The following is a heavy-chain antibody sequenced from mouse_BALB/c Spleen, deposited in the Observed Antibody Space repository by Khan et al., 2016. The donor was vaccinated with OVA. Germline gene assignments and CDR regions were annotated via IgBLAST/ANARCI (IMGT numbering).Heavy chain of an antibody. CDR3: ARGDDFFAY. V-gene: IGHV1-26*01. CDR1: GYSFTLYY. J-gene: IGHJ3*01. D-gene: IGHD2-12*01. CDR2: VNPNTGGS. Sequence: IQLVQSGPDLVKPGASVKISCKASGYSFTLYYMTWVKQSHGKSLEWIGRVNPNTGGSDYNQEFKGKAILTVDKSSNTAYMELHSLTSEDSAVYYGARGDDFFAYWGQGTLVTVSA.